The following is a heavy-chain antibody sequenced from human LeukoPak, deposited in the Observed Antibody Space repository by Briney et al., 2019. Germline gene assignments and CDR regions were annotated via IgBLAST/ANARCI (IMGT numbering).Heavy chain of an antibody. D-gene: IGHD2-21*01. CDR1: GGSISSSSYF. Sequence: PSETLSLTCTVSGGSISSSSYFWSWIRQPPGKGLEWIGEINHSGATNYNPSLKSRVTISVDTSKNQFSLKLSSVTAADTGVYYCATARDGDYWYFDLWGRGTLVTVSS. J-gene: IGHJ2*01. V-gene: IGHV4-39*07. CDR2: INHSGAT. CDR3: ATARDGDYWYFDL.